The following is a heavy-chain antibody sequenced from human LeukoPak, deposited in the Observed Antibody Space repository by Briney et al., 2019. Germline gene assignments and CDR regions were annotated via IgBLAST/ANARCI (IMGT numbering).Heavy chain of an antibody. CDR2: ISSDGTTE. D-gene: IGHD3-10*01. V-gene: IGHV3-30-3*01. J-gene: IGHJ4*02. Sequence: GGSLRLSCAGSGFTFASYAVHWVRQAPGKRLEWVAFISSDGTTEHYRDSVKGRFTLSRDNSKNTVSLHMNSLGTGDTAVYYCARGRDSGSFIIDYWGQGTLVTVSS. CDR3: ARGRDSGSFIIDY. CDR1: GFTFASYA.